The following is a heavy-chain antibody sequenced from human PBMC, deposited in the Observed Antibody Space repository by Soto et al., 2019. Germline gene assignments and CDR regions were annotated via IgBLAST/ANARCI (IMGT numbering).Heavy chain of an antibody. CDR2: ISGSGGST. Sequence: PGGSLRLYYAAYGFTLRSNATSWVRQAQEKEREWVSAISGSGGSTYYADPVKDRFTRSRHNSKNTMYLQMNSLRAEDTAVYYCAKVASMIGVVRSVKYFQHWGQGTLVSVSS. CDR3: AKVASMIGVVRSVKYFQH. J-gene: IGHJ1*01. D-gene: IGHD3-22*01. V-gene: IGHV3-23*01. CDR1: GFTLRSNA.